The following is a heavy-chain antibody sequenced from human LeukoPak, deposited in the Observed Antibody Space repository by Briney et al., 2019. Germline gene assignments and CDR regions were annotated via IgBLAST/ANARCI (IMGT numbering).Heavy chain of an antibody. D-gene: IGHD2-15*01. CDR2: MNPNSGNT. CDR3: ARGSAYCSGGSCYPLTYFDY. J-gene: IGHJ4*02. V-gene: IGHV1-8*03. CDR1: GYTFTSYD. Sequence: ASVKVSCKASGYTFTSYDINWVRQASGQGLEWMGWMNPNSGNTGYAQKFQGRVTITRNPSISPAYMELSSLRSEDTAVYYCARGSAYCSGGSCYPLTYFDYWGQGTLVTVSS.